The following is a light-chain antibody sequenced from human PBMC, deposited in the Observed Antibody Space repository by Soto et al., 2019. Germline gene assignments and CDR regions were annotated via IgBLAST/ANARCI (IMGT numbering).Light chain of an antibody. CDR2: EVS. CDR1: SSDVGGYNY. Sequence: QSALTQPASVSGSPGQSITISCTGTSSDVGGYNYVSWYQQHPGKAPKLMIYEVSNRPSGVSNRFSGSKSGNTASLTISGLQAEDEADYYCSLYTSSSTLCGGGTKLTVL. J-gene: IGLJ2*01. V-gene: IGLV2-14*01. CDR3: SLYTSSSTL.